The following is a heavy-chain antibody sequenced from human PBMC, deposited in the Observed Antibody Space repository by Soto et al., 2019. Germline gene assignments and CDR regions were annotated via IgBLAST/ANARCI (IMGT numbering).Heavy chain of an antibody. J-gene: IGHJ6*04. D-gene: IGHD3-3*01. CDR3: ARVSLRITKDV. CDR2: IKADGSEK. Sequence: GGSLRLSCTVSGFTFSSYWMNWLRQAPGKGLEWVANIKADGSEKYYVDSVRGRFTISRDNAKNSLYLQMDSLRVEDTAVYYCARVSLRITKDVWGKGTTVTVSS. V-gene: IGHV3-7*01. CDR1: GFTFSSYW.